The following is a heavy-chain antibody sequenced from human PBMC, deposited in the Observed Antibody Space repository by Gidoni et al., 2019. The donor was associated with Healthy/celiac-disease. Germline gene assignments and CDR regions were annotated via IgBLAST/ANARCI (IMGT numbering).Heavy chain of an antibody. V-gene: IGHV3-49*02. CDR3: TRYAAAAFDY. Sequence: QAPGKGLEWVGFIRSKAYGGTTEYAASVKGRFTISRDDYKRIAYLQMNSLKTEDTAVYYCTRYAAAAFDYWGQGTLVTVSS. D-gene: IGHD6-13*01. J-gene: IGHJ4*02. CDR2: IRSKAYGGTT.